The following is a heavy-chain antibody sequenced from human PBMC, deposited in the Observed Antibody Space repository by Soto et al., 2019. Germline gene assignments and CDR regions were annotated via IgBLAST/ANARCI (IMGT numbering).Heavy chain of an antibody. J-gene: IGHJ4*02. V-gene: IGHV1-8*01. CDR3: ARDSSHYFDY. CDR1: GYTFTSYD. D-gene: IGHD6-19*01. CDR2: MNPNSGNT. Sequence: ASVKVSCKASGYTFTSYDINWVRQATGQGLEWMGWMNPNSGNTGYAQKFQGRVTMTRNTSISTAYMELRNLRSDDTAVYFCARDSSHYFDYWGQGTLVTVSS.